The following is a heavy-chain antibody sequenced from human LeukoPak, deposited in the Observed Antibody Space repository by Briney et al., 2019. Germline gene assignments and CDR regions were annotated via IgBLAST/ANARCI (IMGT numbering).Heavy chain of an antibody. CDR2: IYYSGST. Sequence: SETLSLTCTVSGGSISSYYWSWIRQPPGKGLEWSGYIYYSGSTNYNPSLKSRVTIAVDTSKNQFSLKMSSVTAADTAVYYCARLSGVPAAMDFDYWGQGTLVTVSS. CDR1: GGSISSYY. J-gene: IGHJ4*02. V-gene: IGHV4-59*01. CDR3: ARLSGVPAAMDFDY. D-gene: IGHD2-2*01.